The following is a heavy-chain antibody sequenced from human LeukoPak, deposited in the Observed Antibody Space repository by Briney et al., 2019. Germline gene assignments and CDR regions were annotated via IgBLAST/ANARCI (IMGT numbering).Heavy chain of an antibody. V-gene: IGHV1-46*01. CDR2: INPSGGST. Sequence: ASVKVSCKASGYTFTSYYMHWVRQAPGQGLEWMRIINPSGGSTSYAQKFQGRVTMTRDTSTSTVYMELSSLRSEDTAVYYCARSSPLAAFDYWGQGTLVTVSS. J-gene: IGHJ4*02. CDR1: GYTFTSYY. CDR3: ARSSPLAAFDY. D-gene: IGHD2-15*01.